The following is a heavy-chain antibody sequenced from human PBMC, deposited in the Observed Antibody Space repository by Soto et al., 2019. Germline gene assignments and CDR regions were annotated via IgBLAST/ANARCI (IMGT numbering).Heavy chain of an antibody. CDR3: ARERGGGSYLDY. J-gene: IGHJ4*02. V-gene: IGHV3-21*01. D-gene: IGHD1-26*01. Sequence: EVQLVESGGGLVKPGGALRLSCAASGFTFSSYSMNWVRQAPGKGLEWVSSISSSSSYIYYADSVKGRFTISRDNAKNSLYLQMISLRAEDTAVYYCARERGGGSYLDYWGQGTLVTVSS. CDR2: ISSSSSYI. CDR1: GFTFSSYS.